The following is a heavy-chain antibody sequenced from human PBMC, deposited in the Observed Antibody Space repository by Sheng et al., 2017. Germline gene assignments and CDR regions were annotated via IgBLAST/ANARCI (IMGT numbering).Heavy chain of an antibody. CDR1: GGSFSDYY. J-gene: IGHJ6*03. CDR3: ARQGTNVLRFHYMDV. Sequence: QVQLQQWGAGLLKPSETLSLTCAVYGGSFSDYYWSWIRQPPGKGLEWIGEINHSGSTNYNPSLKSRVIISVDTSKNQFSLKLSSVTAADTAVYYCARQGTNVLRFHYMDVWGQGDHGSPSP. CDR2: INHSGST. V-gene: IGHV4-34*01. D-gene: IGHD3-3*01.